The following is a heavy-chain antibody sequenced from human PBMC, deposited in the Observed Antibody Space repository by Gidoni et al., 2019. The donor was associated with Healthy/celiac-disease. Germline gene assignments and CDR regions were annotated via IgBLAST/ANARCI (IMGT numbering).Heavy chain of an antibody. CDR2: ISSSSSTI. CDR1: GFTFSSYS. J-gene: IGHJ4*02. V-gene: IGHV3-48*01. Sequence: EVQLVESGGGLVQPGGSLRLSCVASGFTFSSYSMNWVRQTPGKGLEWVSYISSSSSTIYYADSVKGRFTIARDNAKNSLYLQMNSLRAEDTAVYYCAREGGYSSGWYSWGQGTLVTVSS. D-gene: IGHD6-19*01. CDR3: AREGGYSSGWYS.